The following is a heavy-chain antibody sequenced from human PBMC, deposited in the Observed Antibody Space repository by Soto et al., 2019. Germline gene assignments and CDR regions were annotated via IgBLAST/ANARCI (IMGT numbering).Heavy chain of an antibody. CDR1: GGSVSSGSYY. Sequence: SETLSLTCTVSGGSVSSGSYYWSWIRQPPGKGLEWIGYIYYSGSTNYNPSLKSRVTISVDTSKNQFSLKLSSVTAADTAVYYCARDAVKSIVGATKGAKAAFDIWGQGTMVTVSS. V-gene: IGHV4-61*01. D-gene: IGHD1-26*01. CDR3: ARDAVKSIVGATKGAKAAFDI. CDR2: IYYSGST. J-gene: IGHJ3*02.